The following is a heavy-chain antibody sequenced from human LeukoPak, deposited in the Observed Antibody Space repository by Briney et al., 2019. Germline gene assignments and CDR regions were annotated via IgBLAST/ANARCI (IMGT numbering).Heavy chain of an antibody. CDR3: AKDTKYNWNYVNY. CDR2: ISYDGSSK. V-gene: IGHV3-30*18. D-gene: IGHD1-20*01. J-gene: IGHJ4*02. CDR1: GFTFSSYG. Sequence: GGSLRLSCAASGFTFSSYGMHWVRQAPGKGLELVAVISYDGSSKYYADSVKGRFAISRDNSKNTLYLQMNNLRAEGTAVYYCAKDTKYNWNYVNYWGQGTLVTVSS.